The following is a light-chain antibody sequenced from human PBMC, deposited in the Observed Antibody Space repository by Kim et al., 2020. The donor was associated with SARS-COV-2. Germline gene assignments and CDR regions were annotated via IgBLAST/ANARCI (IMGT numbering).Light chain of an antibody. J-gene: IGKJ1*01. CDR1: QNIENS. CDR2: DAS. Sequence: IVMTQSPDTLSVSPGDRVTPSCRASQNIENSLAWYQQNPGQPPRLLIYDASSRATDIPARFSGSGFGTDFTLTISSLQSEDVGTYYCQHYYKWPPWTFGRGTKVDI. V-gene: IGKV3-15*01. CDR3: QHYYKWPPWT.